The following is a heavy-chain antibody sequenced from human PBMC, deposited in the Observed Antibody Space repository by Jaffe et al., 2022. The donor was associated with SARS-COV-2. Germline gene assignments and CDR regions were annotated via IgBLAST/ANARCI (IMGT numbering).Heavy chain of an antibody. V-gene: IGHV3-30*04. J-gene: IGHJ6*03. D-gene: IGHD2-2*01. CDR3: AREGGDCSSTSCGDGLGYYYYYYYMDV. Sequence: QVQLVESGGGVVQPGRSLRLSCAASGFTFSSYAMHWVRQAPGKGLEWVAVISYDGSNKYYADSVKGRFTISRDNSKNTLYLQMNSLRAEDTAVYYCAREGGDCSSTSCGDGLGYYYYYYYMDVWGKGTTVTVSS. CDR2: ISYDGSNK. CDR1: GFTFSSYA.